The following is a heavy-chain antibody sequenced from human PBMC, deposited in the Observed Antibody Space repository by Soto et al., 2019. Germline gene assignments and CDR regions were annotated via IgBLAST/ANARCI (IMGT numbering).Heavy chain of an antibody. D-gene: IGHD3-16*01. CDR3: ARDVGFDYVN. CDR2: TKEDGSEI. Sequence: EVQLVESGGGLVQPGGSLRISCAVSGFSIASYWMSWVRQAPGKGLEWVATTKEDGSEIYYVDSVRGRFTISRDNAENSLYLQMNSLSAEDTAVYFCARDVGFDYVNSGQGTLVTVSS. V-gene: IGHV3-7*01. CDR1: GFSIASYW. J-gene: IGHJ4*02.